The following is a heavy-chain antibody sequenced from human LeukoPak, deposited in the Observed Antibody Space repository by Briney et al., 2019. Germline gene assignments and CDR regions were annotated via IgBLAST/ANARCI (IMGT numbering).Heavy chain of an antibody. D-gene: IGHD6-19*01. J-gene: IGHJ5*02. V-gene: IGHV1-69*04. CDR2: IIPILGIA. CDR1: GGTFSSYA. Sequence: GASVKVSCKASGGTFSSYAISWVRQAPGQGLEWMGRIIPILGIANYAQKFQGRVTITADKSTSTAYMELSSLRSEDTAVYYCARDGLAVAGSRWFDPWGQGTLVTVSS. CDR3: ARDGLAVAGSRWFDP.